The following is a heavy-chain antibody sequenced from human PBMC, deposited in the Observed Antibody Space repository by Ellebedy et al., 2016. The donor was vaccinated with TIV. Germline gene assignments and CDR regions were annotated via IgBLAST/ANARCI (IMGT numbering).Heavy chain of an antibody. J-gene: IGHJ4*02. CDR3: TTYVQRGDEGY. D-gene: IGHD3-10*02. Sequence: PGGPLRLSCVGSGPTFSSNSMHLVRQAPGKGLEWTSHIISSSTTTLYADSVKGRFTFSRDNARRSLYLQMNSLRVEDTAVYYCTTYVQRGDEGYWGQGTLVTVSS. CDR1: GPTFSSNS. V-gene: IGHV3-48*04. CDR2: IISSSTTT.